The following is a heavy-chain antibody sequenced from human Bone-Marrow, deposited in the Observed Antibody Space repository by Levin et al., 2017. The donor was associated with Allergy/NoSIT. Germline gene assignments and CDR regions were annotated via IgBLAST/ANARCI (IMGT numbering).Heavy chain of an antibody. CDR3: ARYTSGWPSYFGLDV. CDR1: GYTLTSLS. Sequence: ASVKVSCKASGYTLTSLSIHWVRQAPGQGLEWMGWNDASDGNTNYAQQFEDRLTLNSDASTSTAYMELRRLRPEDTDVDYCARYTSGWPSYFGLDVWVQGTTVTVYS. CDR2: NDASDGNT. J-gene: IGHJ6*02. V-gene: IGHV1-18*01. D-gene: IGHD6-19*01.